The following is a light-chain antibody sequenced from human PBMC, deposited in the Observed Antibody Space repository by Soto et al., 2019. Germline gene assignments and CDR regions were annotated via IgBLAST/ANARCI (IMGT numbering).Light chain of an antibody. CDR3: QQFSSYPRT. Sequence: AIQLTQSPSSLSASVGDRVTITCRASQGISSALAWYQLKPGKSPNLLIYDASTLEGGVPPRFSGSGSGTDFTLTITSLQPEDFATYYCQQFSSYPRTFGQGTRLEIK. CDR1: QGISSA. J-gene: IGKJ5*01. V-gene: IGKV1-13*02. CDR2: DAS.